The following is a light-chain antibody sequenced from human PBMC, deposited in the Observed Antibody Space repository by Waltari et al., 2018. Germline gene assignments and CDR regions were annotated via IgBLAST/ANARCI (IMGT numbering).Light chain of an antibody. CDR1: RDISNS. CDR2: ASS. Sequence: DIQMTQSPSSLSASVGDRLTITCRASRDISNSLSWYQQVAGKVPKLLISASSTLQPGVPSRFSGSGSGSDFTLTINNLQPEDFATYYCQNYDKVPWTFGPGTRVDVK. J-gene: IGKJ1*01. V-gene: IGKV1-27*01. CDR3: QNYDKVPWT.